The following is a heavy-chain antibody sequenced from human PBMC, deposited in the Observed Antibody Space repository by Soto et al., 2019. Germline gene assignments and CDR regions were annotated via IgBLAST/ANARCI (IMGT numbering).Heavy chain of an antibody. CDR3: ANVHPRIAATF. Sequence: GGSLRLSCAASGFTFSNYAMHWVRQAPGKGLEWVAVIWYDGSNKYYPDSVKGRFTISRDNSKNTLYLQMNSLRAEDTAVYYCANVHPRIAATFRGQGTLDIVSS. CDR1: GFTFSNYA. CDR2: IWYDGSNK. D-gene: IGHD6-13*01. V-gene: IGHV3-33*06. J-gene: IGHJ4*02.